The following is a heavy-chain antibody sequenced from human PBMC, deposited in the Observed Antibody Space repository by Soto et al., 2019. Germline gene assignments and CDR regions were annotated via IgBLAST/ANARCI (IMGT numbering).Heavy chain of an antibody. CDR2: TYYRSKWYN. Sequence: SQTLSLTCAISVDIVSSNSAAWNWIRQSPSRGLEWLGRTYYRSKWYNDYAVSVKSRITINPDTSKNQFSLQLNSVTPEDTAVYYCARAGIWYSSSWYLDYGMDVWGQGTTVTVSS. D-gene: IGHD6-13*01. CDR1: VDIVSSNSAA. J-gene: IGHJ6*02. V-gene: IGHV6-1*01. CDR3: ARAGIWYSSSWYLDYGMDV.